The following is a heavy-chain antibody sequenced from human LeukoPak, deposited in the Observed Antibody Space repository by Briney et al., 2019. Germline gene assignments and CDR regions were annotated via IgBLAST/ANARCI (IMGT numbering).Heavy chain of an antibody. CDR3: ARRATYYYDSSGYYDY. CDR1: GGSISSYY. CDR2: FYYSGST. V-gene: IGHV4-39*06. Sequence: SETLSLTCTVSGGSISSYYWSWIRQPPGKGLEWIGSFYYSGSTYYNPSLKSRVSISLDTSKNQFPLKVNSVTAADTAVYYCARRATYYYDSSGYYDYWGQGTLVTVSS. J-gene: IGHJ4*02. D-gene: IGHD3-22*01.